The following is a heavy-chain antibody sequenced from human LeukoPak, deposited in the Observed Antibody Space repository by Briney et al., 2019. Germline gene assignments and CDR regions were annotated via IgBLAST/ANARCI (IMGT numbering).Heavy chain of an antibody. J-gene: IGHJ4*02. Sequence: PGGSLRLSCAASGFTLNNYAMHWVRQAPGKGLEWVAVISYDGSNKYYADSVRGRFTISRDNSKNTLYLQMNSLRAEDTAVYYCARGARSVSSGHFDYWGQGTLVTVSS. V-gene: IGHV3-30-3*01. D-gene: IGHD6-19*01. CDR1: GFTLNNYA. CDR2: ISYDGSNK. CDR3: ARGARSVSSGHFDY.